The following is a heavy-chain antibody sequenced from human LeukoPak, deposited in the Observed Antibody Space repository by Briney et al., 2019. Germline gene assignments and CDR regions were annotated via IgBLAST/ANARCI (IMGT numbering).Heavy chain of an antibody. CDR3: ARAGYGYDGWFDP. V-gene: IGHV3-74*01. CDR1: GFTFGSYW. Sequence: PGGSLRLSCAASGFTFGSYWMHWVRQAPGKGLVWVSRINSDGSSTSYADSVKGRFTISRDNAKNTLYLQMNSLRAEDTAVYYCARAGYGYDGWFDPWGQGTLVTVSS. D-gene: IGHD5-18*01. J-gene: IGHJ5*02. CDR2: INSDGSST.